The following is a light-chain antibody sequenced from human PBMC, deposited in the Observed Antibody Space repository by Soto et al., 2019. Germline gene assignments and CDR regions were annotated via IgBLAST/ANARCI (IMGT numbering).Light chain of an antibody. V-gene: IGKV3-20*01. J-gene: IGKJ1*01. CDR1: QSVSDIY. CDR2: GAS. CDR3: QQFGSSPRT. Sequence: EIVLTQSPGTLSLSPGERATLSCRASQSVSDIYLAWYQQRAGQAPRLLLYGASRRATGIPARFSGSGSGTDFTLTISRLEPEDFAVYYCQQFGSSPRTFGPGSKVEI.